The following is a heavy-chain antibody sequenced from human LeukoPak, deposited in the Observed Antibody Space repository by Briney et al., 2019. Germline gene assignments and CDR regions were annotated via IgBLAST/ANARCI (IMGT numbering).Heavy chain of an antibody. CDR3: ARDYSSPNWFDP. CDR2: ISSSSSYI. J-gene: IGHJ5*02. V-gene: IGHV3-21*01. CDR1: GFTFSSYS. D-gene: IGHD6-13*01. Sequence: GGSLRLSCAASGFTFSSYSMNWVRQAPGKGLEWVSSISSSSSYIYYADSVKGRFTISRDNAKNSLHLQMNSLRAEDTAVYYCARDYSSPNWFDPWGQGTLVTVSS.